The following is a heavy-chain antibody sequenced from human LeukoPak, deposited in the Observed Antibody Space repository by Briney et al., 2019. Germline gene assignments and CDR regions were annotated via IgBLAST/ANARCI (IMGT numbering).Heavy chain of an antibody. Sequence: SETLSLTCTVSGGSISNYHWSWIRQPPGKGLEWIGYIYYSGSTKYNPSLKSRVTISVDTSKNQFSLKLSSVTAADTAVYYCARGGTTVTPGLLWFDPWGQGTLVTVSS. CDR3: ARGGTTVTPGLLWFDP. CDR1: GGSISNYH. CDR2: IYYSGST. J-gene: IGHJ5*02. V-gene: IGHV4-59*01. D-gene: IGHD4-17*01.